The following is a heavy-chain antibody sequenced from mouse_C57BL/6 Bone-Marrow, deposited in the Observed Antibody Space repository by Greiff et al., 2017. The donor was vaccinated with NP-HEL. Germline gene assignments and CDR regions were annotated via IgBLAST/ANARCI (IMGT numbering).Heavy chain of an antibody. CDR3: ARVLWYWFAY. J-gene: IGHJ3*01. CDR2: INPSTGGT. Sequence: VQLQQSGPELVKPGASVKISCKASGYSFTGYYMNWVKQSPEKSLEWIGEINPSTGGTTYNQKFKAKATLTVDKSSSTAYMQLKSLTSEDSAVYYCARVLWYWFAYWGLGTLVTVSA. D-gene: IGHD2-1*01. V-gene: IGHV1-42*01. CDR1: GYSFTGYY.